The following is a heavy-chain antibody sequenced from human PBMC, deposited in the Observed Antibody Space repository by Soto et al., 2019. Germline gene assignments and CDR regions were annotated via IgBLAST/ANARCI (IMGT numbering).Heavy chain of an antibody. CDR3: AKDPSGGAAMGQANWFDP. Sequence: PGGSLRLSCAASGFTFSSYAMSWVRQAPGKGLEWVSAISGSGGSTYYADTVKGRFTISRDNSKNTLYLQMNSLRAEDTAVYYCAKDPSGGAAMGQANWFDPWGQGTLVTVSS. CDR2: ISGSGGST. D-gene: IGHD5-18*01. J-gene: IGHJ5*02. CDR1: GFTFSSYA. V-gene: IGHV3-23*01.